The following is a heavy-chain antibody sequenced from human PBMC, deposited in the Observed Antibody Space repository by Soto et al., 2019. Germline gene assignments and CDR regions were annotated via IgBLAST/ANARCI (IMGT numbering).Heavy chain of an antibody. CDR2: INHSGST. D-gene: IGHD2-2*01. CDR1: GGSFSGYY. CDR3: ARLGGYCVSTSCYGYYAMDV. V-gene: IGHV4-34*01. Sequence: SETLSLTCAVYGGSFSGYYWSWIRQPPGKGLEWIGEINHSGSTNYNPSLESRVTISVDTSKNQFSLKVPSVTAADTAVYYCARLGGYCVSTSCYGYYAMDVWGQGTTVTVSS. J-gene: IGHJ6*02.